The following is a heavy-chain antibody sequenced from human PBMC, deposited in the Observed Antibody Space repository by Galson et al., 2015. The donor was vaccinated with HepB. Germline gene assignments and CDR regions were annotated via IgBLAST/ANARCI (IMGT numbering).Heavy chain of an antibody. CDR2: IIPIFGTA. J-gene: IGHJ4*02. V-gene: IGHV1-69*06. CDR1: GGTFSSYA. D-gene: IGHD5-24*01. Sequence: SVKVSCKASGGTFSSYAISWVRQAPGQGLEWMGGIIPIFGTANYARKFQGRVTITADKSTSTAYMELSSLRSEDTAVYYCARGRMATTAFDYWGQGTLVTVSS. CDR3: ARGRMATTAFDY.